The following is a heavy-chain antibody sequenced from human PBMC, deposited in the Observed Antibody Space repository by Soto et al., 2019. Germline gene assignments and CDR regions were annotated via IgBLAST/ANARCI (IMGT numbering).Heavy chain of an antibody. CDR2: INPSGGST. CDR1: GYTFTSYY. D-gene: IGHD6-13*01. Sequence: ASVKVSCKASGYTFTSYYMHWVRQAPGQGLEWMGLINPSGGSTSYAQKFQGRVTMTRDTSTSTVYMELSSLRAEDTAVYYCARDVKRAAAQDYYGMDVWGQGTTVTVSS. J-gene: IGHJ6*02. CDR3: ARDVKRAAAQDYYGMDV. V-gene: IGHV1-46*01.